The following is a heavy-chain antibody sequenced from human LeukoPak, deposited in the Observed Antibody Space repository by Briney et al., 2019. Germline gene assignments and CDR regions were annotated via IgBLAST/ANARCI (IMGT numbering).Heavy chain of an antibody. CDR3: ARSWFGEFYNWFDP. Sequence: PGGSLRLSCTASGFTFSSYWMSWVRQAPGKGLEWVANIKQDGSEKYYVDSVKGRFTISRDNAKNSLYLQMDSLRAEDTAVYYCARSWFGEFYNWFDPWGQGTLVTVSS. J-gene: IGHJ5*02. D-gene: IGHD3-10*01. CDR2: IKQDGSEK. V-gene: IGHV3-7*01. CDR1: GFTFSSYW.